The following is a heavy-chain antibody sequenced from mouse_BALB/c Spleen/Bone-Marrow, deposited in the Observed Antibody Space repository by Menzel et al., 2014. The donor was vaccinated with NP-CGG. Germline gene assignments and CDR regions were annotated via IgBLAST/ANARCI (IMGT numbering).Heavy chain of an antibody. J-gene: IGHJ4*01. CDR3: ARLTPDYAMDY. CDR2: ISSGGSYT. D-gene: IGHD1-3*01. Sequence: DVKLVESGGDLVKPGGSLKLSCAASGFTFSNYGMSWVRQTPDKRLEWVATISSGGSYTYFPDSVKGRFTISRDNAKNTLYLQMNSLKSEDAAMYYCARLTPDYAMDYWGQGTSVTVSS. V-gene: IGHV5-6*02. CDR1: GFTFSNYG.